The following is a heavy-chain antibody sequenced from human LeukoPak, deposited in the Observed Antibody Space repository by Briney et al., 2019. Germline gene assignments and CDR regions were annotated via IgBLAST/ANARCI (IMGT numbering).Heavy chain of an antibody. V-gene: IGHV1-18*01. CDR1: GYTFTNYG. Sequence: GASVKVSCKASGYTFTNYGITWVRQAPGQGLEWMGWISASSGNTNYAQKFQGRVTMTTDTSTRTADMELRSPRSDDTAVYYCARADCGRTSCHFDYWGQGTLVTVSS. CDR3: ARADCGRTSCHFDY. D-gene: IGHD2-2*01. J-gene: IGHJ4*02. CDR2: ISASSGNT.